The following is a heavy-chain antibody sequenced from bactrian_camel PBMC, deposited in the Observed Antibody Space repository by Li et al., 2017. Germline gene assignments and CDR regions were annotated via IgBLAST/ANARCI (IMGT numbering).Heavy chain of an antibody. Sequence: HVQLVESGGGSVEAGGSLTLSCTASRSTYNTYCMGWFRQAPGKKREGVAVVNSDGSTYYADSVKGRFTISRDNAKGTLTLQMRSLKPEDTAMYFCAANSRSFGCPARALTIDAFTDWGQGTQVTVS. J-gene: IGHJ4*01. V-gene: IGHV3S57*01. CDR2: VNSDGST. D-gene: IGHD3*01. CDR3: AANSRSFGCPARALTIDAFTD. CDR1: RSTYNTYC.